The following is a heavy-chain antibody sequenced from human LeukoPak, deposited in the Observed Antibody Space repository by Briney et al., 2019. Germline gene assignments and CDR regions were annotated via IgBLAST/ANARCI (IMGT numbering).Heavy chain of an antibody. Sequence: ASVKVSCKVSGHTLTEISMHWVRQAPGKGFGWMGGVDPEDGETIYAQKLQGRVTMTEDTSTDTAYVELSSLRSEDTAVYYCATHFDSSGPDAFDIWGQGTMVIVSS. V-gene: IGHV1-24*01. CDR1: GHTLTEIS. J-gene: IGHJ3*02. CDR2: VDPEDGET. D-gene: IGHD3-22*01. CDR3: ATHFDSSGPDAFDI.